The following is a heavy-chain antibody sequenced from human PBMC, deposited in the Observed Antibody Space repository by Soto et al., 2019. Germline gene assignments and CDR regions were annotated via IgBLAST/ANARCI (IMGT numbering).Heavy chain of an antibody. CDR1: GFSLSNARMG. Sequence: QVTLKESGPVLVKPTETLTLTCTVSGFSLSNARMGVSWIRQPPGKALEWLAHIFSNDEKSYSTSLKSRLTISRDTSNSQVVLNMTNMDPVETATYYCARIRVGQWLDPGNYFDYWGQGTLVTVSS. J-gene: IGHJ4*02. D-gene: IGHD6-19*01. CDR2: IFSNDEK. V-gene: IGHV2-26*01. CDR3: ARIRVGQWLDPGNYFDY.